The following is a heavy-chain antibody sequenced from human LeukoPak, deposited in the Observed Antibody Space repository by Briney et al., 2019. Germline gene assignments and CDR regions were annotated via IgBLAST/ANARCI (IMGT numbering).Heavy chain of an antibody. D-gene: IGHD3-3*01. J-gene: IGHJ4*02. Sequence: GGSLRLSCAASGFTFSPYSMNWVRQAPGKGLEWVSFISSSSSYIYYADSVKGRFTISRDNSKNTLYLQMNSLRAEDTAVYYCAKAYDFWSGYPDYWGQGTLVTVSS. CDR3: AKAYDFWSGYPDY. CDR1: GFTFSPYS. V-gene: IGHV3-21*04. CDR2: ISSSSSYI.